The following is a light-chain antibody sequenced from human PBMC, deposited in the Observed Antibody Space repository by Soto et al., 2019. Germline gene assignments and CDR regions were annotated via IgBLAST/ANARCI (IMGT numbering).Light chain of an antibody. Sequence: DIQMTQSPPSVSASVGDRVTITCRASQAISSRLAWYQQKPGKAPNLLIYGASNLQSGVPPRFSGSGFGTDFTLTIRSLQPEDFATDYCQQGNTFPLTFGPGTKVDIK. J-gene: IGKJ3*01. CDR3: QQGNTFPLT. CDR1: QAISSR. CDR2: GAS. V-gene: IGKV1-12*01.